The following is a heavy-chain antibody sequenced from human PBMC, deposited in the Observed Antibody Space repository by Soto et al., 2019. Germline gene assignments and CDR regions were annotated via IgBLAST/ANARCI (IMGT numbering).Heavy chain of an antibody. CDR3: ARQADVVVPAAIGYYYGMDV. J-gene: IGHJ6*02. CDR2: IYPGDSDT. CDR1: GYSFTNYW. Sequence: GESLKISCKGSGYSFTNYWIGWVRQMPGKGLEWMGIIYPGDSDTRYSPSFQGQVTISADKSISTAYLQWSSLKASDTAMYYCARQADVVVPAAIGYYYGMDVWGQGTTVTVSS. V-gene: IGHV5-51*01. D-gene: IGHD2-2*02.